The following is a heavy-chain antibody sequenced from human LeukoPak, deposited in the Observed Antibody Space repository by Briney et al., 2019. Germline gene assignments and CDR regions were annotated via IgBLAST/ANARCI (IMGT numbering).Heavy chain of an antibody. CDR3: ATVVASGQWLVDDAFDI. Sequence: ASVKVSCKVSGYILTQLSMHWVRQAPGKGPERMGGFDPGRGETIYAQKFQSRATMTEDTSADTAFMELSSLRSEDTAVYYCATVVASGQWLVDDAFDIWGQGTMVIVSS. CDR2: FDPGRGET. CDR1: GYILTQLS. V-gene: IGHV1-24*01. D-gene: IGHD6-19*01. J-gene: IGHJ3*02.